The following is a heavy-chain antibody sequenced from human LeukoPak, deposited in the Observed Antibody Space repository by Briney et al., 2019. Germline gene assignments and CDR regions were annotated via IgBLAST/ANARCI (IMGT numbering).Heavy chain of an antibody. J-gene: IGHJ4*02. V-gene: IGHV4-59*01. CDR2: IYYSGST. Sequence: SETLSLTCTVSGGFISGYYWSWIRQPPGKGLEWIGYIYYSGSTNYNPSLKSRVTISVDTSKNQFSLKLSSVTAADTAVYYCARDRPNYYDSSGYTYYFDYWGQGTLVTVSS. CDR1: GGFISGYY. CDR3: ARDRPNYYDSSGYTYYFDY. D-gene: IGHD3-22*01.